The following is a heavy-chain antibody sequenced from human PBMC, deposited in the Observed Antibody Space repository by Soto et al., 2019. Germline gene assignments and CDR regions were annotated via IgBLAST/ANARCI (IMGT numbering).Heavy chain of an antibody. CDR1: GFTFSSYT. D-gene: IGHD5-12*01. CDR3: AATYSFAAY. Sequence: GGSLRLSCAASGFTFSSYTMNWVRQAPGKGLERASSIGSTGGHIYYADSVKGRFTISRDNARNSLYLQMNSLRADDTAVYFCAATYSFAAYWGQGSLVTVSS. J-gene: IGHJ4*02. CDR2: IGSTGGHI. V-gene: IGHV3-21*01.